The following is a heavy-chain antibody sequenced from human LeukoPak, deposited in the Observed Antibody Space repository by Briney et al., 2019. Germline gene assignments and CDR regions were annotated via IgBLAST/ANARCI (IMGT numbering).Heavy chain of an antibody. CDR1: GFTVSSSY. CDR3: AREYYYDSSGYYAY. V-gene: IGHV3-21*01. CDR2: ISSSSSYI. J-gene: IGHJ4*02. Sequence: PGGSLRLSCAASGFTVSSSYMNWVRQAPGKGLEWVSSISSSSSYIYYADSVKGRFTISRDNAKNSLYLQMNSLRAEDTAVYYCAREYYYDSSGYYAYWGQGTLVTVSS. D-gene: IGHD3-22*01.